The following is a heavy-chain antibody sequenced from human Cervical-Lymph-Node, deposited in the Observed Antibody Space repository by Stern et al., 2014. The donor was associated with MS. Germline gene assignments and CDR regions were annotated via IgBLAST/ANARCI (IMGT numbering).Heavy chain of an antibody. CDR1: GYSFSSYW. D-gene: IGHD3-22*01. V-gene: IGHV5-51*03. J-gene: IGHJ4*02. CDR3: ARVLSPDSSGYPDY. Sequence: VQLVESGAEVKKTGESLKISCKTSGYSFSSYWIGWVRQMPGKGLEWMGIIYRGDSHTRYSPSFEGQVTISADKSISTAYLQWRSLKASDTAMYYCARVLSPDSSGYPDYWGQGTLVTVSS. CDR2: IYRGDSHT.